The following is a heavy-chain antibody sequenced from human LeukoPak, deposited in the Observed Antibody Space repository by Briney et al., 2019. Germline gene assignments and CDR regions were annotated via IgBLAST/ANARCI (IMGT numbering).Heavy chain of an antibody. D-gene: IGHD3-3*01. J-gene: IGHJ4*02. Sequence: SETLSLTCTVSGGSISSGSYYWGWIRQPPGKGLEWIGSIYYSGSTYYNPSLKSRVTISVDTSKNQFSLKLSSVTAADTAVYYCARHGPGRVVHDYWGQGTLVTVSS. CDR3: ARHGPGRVVHDY. V-gene: IGHV4-39*01. CDR1: GGSISSGSYY. CDR2: IYYSGST.